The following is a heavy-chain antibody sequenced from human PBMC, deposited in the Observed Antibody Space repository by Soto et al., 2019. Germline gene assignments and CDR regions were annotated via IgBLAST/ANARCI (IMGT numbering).Heavy chain of an antibody. CDR3: ASTVIHNWNQDHKWFDP. Sequence: PSETLSLTCSVSGGSISSGGYYWSGSRQHPGKGLEWIGYIYYSGSTYYNPSLKSRVTISVDTSKNQFSLKLSSVTAADTAVYYCASTVIHNWNQDHKWFDPWGQGTLVTVS. V-gene: IGHV4-31*03. J-gene: IGHJ5*02. CDR1: GGSISSGGYY. D-gene: IGHD1-20*01. CDR2: IYYSGST.